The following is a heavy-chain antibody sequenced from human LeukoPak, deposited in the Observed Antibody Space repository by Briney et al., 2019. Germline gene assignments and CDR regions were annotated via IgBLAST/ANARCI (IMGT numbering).Heavy chain of an antibody. CDR2: ISGSGGST. CDR1: GFTFGKYW. D-gene: IGHD5-18*01. V-gene: IGHV3-23*01. J-gene: IGHJ4*02. Sequence: GGSLRLSCVASGFTFGKYWMSWVRQAPGKGLEWVSAISGSGGSTYYADSVKGRFTISRDNSKNTLYLQMNSLRAEDTAVYYCARPYGYSFGFNYFDYWGQGTLVTVSS. CDR3: ARPYGYSFGFNYFDY.